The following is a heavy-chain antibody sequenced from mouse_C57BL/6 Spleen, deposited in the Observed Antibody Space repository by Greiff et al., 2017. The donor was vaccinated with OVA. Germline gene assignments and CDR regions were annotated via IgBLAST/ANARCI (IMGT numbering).Heavy chain of an antibody. D-gene: IGHD1-1*01. CDR2: IFPGSGST. V-gene: IGHV1-56*01. J-gene: IGHJ3*01. CDR3: ARHYGSSYEGFAY. CDR1: GYTFTSHW. Sequence: QVQLQQSGPELVRPGASVQISCKAPGYTFTSHWMQWVRQRPGQGLEWIGEIFPGSGSTYYNEKFKGKATLTVDTSSSTAYMQLSRLTSEDSAVYFCARHYGSSYEGFAYWGQGTLVTVSA.